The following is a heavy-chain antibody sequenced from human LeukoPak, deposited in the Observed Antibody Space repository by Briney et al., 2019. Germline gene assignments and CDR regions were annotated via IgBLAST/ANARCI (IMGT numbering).Heavy chain of an antibody. D-gene: IGHD1-26*01. CDR1: GDTFSSYG. Sequence: SVKVSCKASGDTFSSYGINWVRQAPGQGPEWMGGIIPIFGTANYAQNFQGRVTITSDASRSTAYMELNSLKSDDTAMYFCARVHRWMGEIRLGDSASDIWGQGTMVIVSS. CDR2: IIPIFGTA. V-gene: IGHV1-69*13. CDR3: ARVHRWMGEIRLGDSASDI. J-gene: IGHJ3*02.